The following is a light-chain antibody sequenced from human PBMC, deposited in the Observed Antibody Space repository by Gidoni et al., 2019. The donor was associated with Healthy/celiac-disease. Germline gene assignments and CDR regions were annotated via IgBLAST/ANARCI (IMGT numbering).Light chain of an antibody. V-gene: IGKV2-28*01. J-gene: IGKJ5*01. Sequence: DIVMTPSPLPLPVTPGEPASISCRSSQSLLHSNGYNYLDWYLQKPGQSPQLLIYLGSNRASGVPDRFSGSGSGTDFTLKISRVEAEDVGVYYCMQALQTPPTFGQGTRLEIK. CDR2: LGS. CDR1: QSLLHSNGYNY. CDR3: MQALQTPPT.